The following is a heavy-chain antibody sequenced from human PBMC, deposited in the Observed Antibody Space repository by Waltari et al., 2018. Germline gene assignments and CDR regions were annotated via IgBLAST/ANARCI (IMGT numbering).Heavy chain of an antibody. D-gene: IGHD6-13*01. Sequence: EVQLLESGGGLVQPGGSRRLSCEVSGFTFSSYEMSWVRQAPGKGLEWVSVVSGSGGDTYYADAVKGRFTVSRDNSNNMLFLQMNNLRGEDTAIYYCAKATYSSPNYGMDVWGQGTTVTVSS. CDR2: VSGSGGDT. CDR3: AKATYSSPNYGMDV. J-gene: IGHJ6*02. CDR1: GFTFSSYE. V-gene: IGHV3-23*01.